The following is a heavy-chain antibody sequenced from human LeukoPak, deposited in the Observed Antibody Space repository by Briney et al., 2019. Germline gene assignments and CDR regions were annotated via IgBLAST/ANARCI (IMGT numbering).Heavy chain of an antibody. V-gene: IGHV4-39*07. Sequence: SETLSLTCTVSGGSISSSRDYWAWIRQPPGKGLEWIANIYYSGSTYYNPSLKSRVTISVDTSKNQFSLKLSSVTAADTAVYYCARGPSQNWFDPWGQGTLVTVSS. CDR2: IYYSGST. CDR3: ARGPSQNWFDP. J-gene: IGHJ5*02. CDR1: GGSISSSRDY.